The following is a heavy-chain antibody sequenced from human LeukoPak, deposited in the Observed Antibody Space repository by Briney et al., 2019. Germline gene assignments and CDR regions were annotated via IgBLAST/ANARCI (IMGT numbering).Heavy chain of an antibody. D-gene: IGHD3-3*02. CDR2: ISSSGSTI. V-gene: IGHV3-48*03. J-gene: IGHJ4*02. Sequence: GGSLRLSCAASGFTYSSYEMNWVRQAPGKGLEWVSYISSSGSTIYYADSVKGRFTISRDNAKNSLYLQMNSLRAEDTAVYYCARRLPIFGVAPDYWGQGTLVTVSS. CDR1: GFTYSSYE. CDR3: ARRLPIFGVAPDY.